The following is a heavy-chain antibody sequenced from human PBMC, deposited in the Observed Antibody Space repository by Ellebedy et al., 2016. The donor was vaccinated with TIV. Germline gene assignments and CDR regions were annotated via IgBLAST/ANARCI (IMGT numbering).Heavy chain of an antibody. CDR2: INAGNGNT. V-gene: IGHV1-3*01. CDR3: ARSLRGYDTP. CDR1: GYTFTSYG. Sequence: ASVTVSCXASGYTFTSYGISWVRQAPGQRLEWMGWINAGNGNTKYSQKFQGRVTITRDTSASTAYMELSSLRSEDTAVYYCARSLRGYDTPWGQGTLVTVSS. D-gene: IGHD5-12*01. J-gene: IGHJ5*02.